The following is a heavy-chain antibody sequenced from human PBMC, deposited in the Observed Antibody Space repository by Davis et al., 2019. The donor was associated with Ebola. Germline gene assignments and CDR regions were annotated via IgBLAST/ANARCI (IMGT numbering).Heavy chain of an antibody. CDR1: GGSISSSTYH. CDR3: ATDILSQPRD. J-gene: IGHJ4*02. V-gene: IGHV4-39*07. Sequence: PGGSLRLSCTVSGGSISSSTYHWVWVRQPPGKGLEWIGSIFHTGATYYSPSLKSRVTMFVDTSKNQFSLNVYSLTAAEPAIYYCATDILSQPRDWGQGTLVTVSS. CDR2: IFHTGAT.